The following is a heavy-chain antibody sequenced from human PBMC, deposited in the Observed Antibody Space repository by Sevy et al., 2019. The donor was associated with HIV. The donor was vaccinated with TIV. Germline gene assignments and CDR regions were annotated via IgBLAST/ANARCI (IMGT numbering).Heavy chain of an antibody. V-gene: IGHV3-72*01. J-gene: IGHJ4*02. CDR2: IRNKADSYTT. Sequence: GGSLRLSCAASGFTFSDHYMEWVRQAPGKGLEWVGRIRNKADSYTTEYAASVKGRFTISRDDSKNSLYLLMNSLRTEDTAVYYCATHAGVAAAGRVFDYWGQGTLVTVSS. CDR1: GFTFSDHY. D-gene: IGHD6-13*01. CDR3: ATHAGVAAAGRVFDY.